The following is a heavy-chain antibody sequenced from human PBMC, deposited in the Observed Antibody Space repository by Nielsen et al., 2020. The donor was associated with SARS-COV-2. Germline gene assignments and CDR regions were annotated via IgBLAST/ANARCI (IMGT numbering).Heavy chain of an antibody. CDR1: GFTFSSYW. CDR3: AKVLRYFDPPWAAFDI. V-gene: IGHV3-30*18. D-gene: IGHD3-9*01. J-gene: IGHJ3*02. CDR2: ISYDGSNK. Sequence: GGSLRLSCAASGFTFSSYWMHWVRQAPGKGLEWVAVISYDGSNKYYADSVKGRFTISRDNSKNTLYLQMNSLRAEDTAVYYCAKVLRYFDPPWAAFDIWGQGTMVTVSS.